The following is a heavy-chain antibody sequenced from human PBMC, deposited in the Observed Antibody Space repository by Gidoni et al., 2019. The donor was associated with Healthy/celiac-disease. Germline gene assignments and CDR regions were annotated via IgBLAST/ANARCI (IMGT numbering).Heavy chain of an antibody. V-gene: IGHV4-39*01. J-gene: IGHJ6*02. CDR3: ARQYSSSSLLGYYYYYGMDV. CDR2: IYYSGST. D-gene: IGHD6-6*01. CDR1: GGSISSSRYY. Sequence: QLQLQESGPGLVKPSETLSLTCTVSGGSISSSRYYWGWIRQPPGKGLEWIGSIYYSGSTYYNPSLKSRVTISVDTSKNQFSLKLSSVTAADTAVYYCARQYSSSSLLGYYYYYGMDVWGQGTTVTVSS.